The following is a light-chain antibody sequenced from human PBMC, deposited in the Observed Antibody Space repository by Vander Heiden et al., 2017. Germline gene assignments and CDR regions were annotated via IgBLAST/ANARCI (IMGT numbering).Light chain of an antibody. CDR1: QSSSSW. V-gene: IGKV1-5*03. Sequence: DIQMTQSPSTLSASVVDRVTITCRASQSSSSWLAWYQQQPGKATKLLIYKASSLESGVPSRFSGSGSGTEFTLTISSLQPDDFATYYCQQYNRDPWTFGQGTKVEIK. CDR3: QQYNRDPWT. J-gene: IGKJ1*01. CDR2: KAS.